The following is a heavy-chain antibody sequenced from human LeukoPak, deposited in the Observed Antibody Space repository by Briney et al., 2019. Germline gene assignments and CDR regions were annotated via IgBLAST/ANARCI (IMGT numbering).Heavy chain of an antibody. V-gene: IGHV4-39*01. Sequence: TSETLSLTCTVSGGSISTDTYYWGWIRQPPGKGLEWIGTIYYSGSTYYNPSLKSRVTMSVDTSKNQFSLNLTSVTAADTAVYYCARHPNSWFDPWGQGTLVTVSP. CDR1: GGSISTDTYY. J-gene: IGHJ5*02. CDR3: ARHPNSWFDP. CDR2: IYYSGST.